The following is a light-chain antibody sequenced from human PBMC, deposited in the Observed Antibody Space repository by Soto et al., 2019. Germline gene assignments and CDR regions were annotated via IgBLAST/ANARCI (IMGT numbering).Light chain of an antibody. V-gene: IGLV2-14*01. CDR3: SSYTNINTRACV. J-gene: IGLJ1*01. CDR1: SGDIGSYNR. CDR2: EVT. Sequence: QSVLTQPASVSGSPGQSITISCTGTSGDIGSYNRVSWYQQHPGKAPKHIIYEVTDRPSGVSNRFSGSKSGNTASLTISGLRAEDEAEYYCSSYTNINTRACVFGTGTKVNVL.